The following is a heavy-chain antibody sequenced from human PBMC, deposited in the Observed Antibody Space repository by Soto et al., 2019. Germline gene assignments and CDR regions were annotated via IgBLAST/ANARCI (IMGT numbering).Heavy chain of an antibody. Sequence: GASVKVSCNAAGETFISYGISWVRQATGQGLEWMGWISAYNGNTNYAQKLQGRDTMTTDTAASTAYMELRRLRSDDTAVYYCARDRKAMIVVAPDAFDIWGQGTMVTVSS. CDR3: ARDRKAMIVVAPDAFDI. CDR1: GETFISYG. CDR2: ISAYNGNT. J-gene: IGHJ3*02. V-gene: IGHV1-18*01. D-gene: IGHD3-22*01.